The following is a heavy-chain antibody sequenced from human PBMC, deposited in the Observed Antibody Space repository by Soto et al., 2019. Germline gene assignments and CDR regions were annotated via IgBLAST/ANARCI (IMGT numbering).Heavy chain of an antibody. CDR3: ARVAGILVVTERYYYGMDV. J-gene: IGHJ6*02. CDR1: GYTFTSYY. CDR2: INPSGGST. V-gene: IGHV1-46*01. D-gene: IGHD2-21*02. Sequence: RASVKVSCKASGYTFTSYYMHWVRQAPGQGLEWMGIINPSGGSTSYAQKFQGRVTMTRDTSTSTVYMELSSLRSEDTAVYYCARVAGILVVTERYYYGMDVWGQGTTVTVSS.